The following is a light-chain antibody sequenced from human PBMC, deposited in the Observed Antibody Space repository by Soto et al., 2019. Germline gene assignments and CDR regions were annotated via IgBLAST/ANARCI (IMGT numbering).Light chain of an antibody. CDR2: EVT. CDR3: SSYTRSSTLVA. CDR1: SSDAGGYNY. V-gene: IGLV2-14*01. Sequence: QSALTQPASVSGSPGQSITISCTGTSSDAGGYNYVSWYQQHPGKAPKLIIYEVTNRPSGVSNRFSGSKSGNTASLTISGIQTEDEADYYCSSYTRSSTLVAFGGGTKLTVL. J-gene: IGLJ2*01.